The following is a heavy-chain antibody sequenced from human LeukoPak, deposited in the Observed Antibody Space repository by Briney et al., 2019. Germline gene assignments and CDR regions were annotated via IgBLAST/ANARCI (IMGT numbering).Heavy chain of an antibody. CDR1: GYTFTSYG. D-gene: IGHD3-3*01. V-gene: IGHV1-18*01. CDR2: ISNNNGNT. Sequence: ASVKVSCKASGYTFTSYGITWMRQAPGQGIAWMGWISNNNGNTNYVQKFQGRVTMNTDTSTSTAYMELRSLTSDDTAVYYCARDLEFPDYWGQGTLVTVSS. J-gene: IGHJ4*02. CDR3: ARDLEFPDY.